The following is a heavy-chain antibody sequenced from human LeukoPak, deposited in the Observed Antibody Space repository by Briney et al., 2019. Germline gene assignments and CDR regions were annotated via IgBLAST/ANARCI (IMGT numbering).Heavy chain of an antibody. Sequence: GGPLRLSCVVSGFSFSSYAMSWVRQAPGKGLEWVSAISGSGGSTYYADSVKGRFTISRDNSKNTLYLQMNSLRVEDTAMYYCAKQRALIVGATNYWGQGTLVTVSS. J-gene: IGHJ4*02. V-gene: IGHV3-23*01. CDR1: GFSFSSYA. CDR2: ISGSGGST. CDR3: AKQRALIVGATNY. D-gene: IGHD1-26*01.